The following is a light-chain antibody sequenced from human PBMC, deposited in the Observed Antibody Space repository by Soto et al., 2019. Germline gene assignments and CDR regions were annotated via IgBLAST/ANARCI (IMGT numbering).Light chain of an antibody. CDR1: QSVSNTY. CDR3: QQRSNWPPKIT. J-gene: IGKJ5*01. V-gene: IGKV3D-20*02. Sequence: EVVLTQSPGTLSLSPGERATLSCRASQSVSNTYVAWYQHIPGQTPRLLIYGASNRATGIPDRFSGSGSGTDFTLTISGLEPEDFAVYYCQQRSNWPPKITFGQGTRLEIK. CDR2: GAS.